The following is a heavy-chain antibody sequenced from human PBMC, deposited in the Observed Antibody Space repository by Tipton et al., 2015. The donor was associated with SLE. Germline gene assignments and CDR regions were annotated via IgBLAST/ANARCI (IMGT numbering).Heavy chain of an antibody. CDR3: ARDSQDWGFDY. J-gene: IGHJ4*02. Sequence: SLRLSCAASGFMFSSYSMNWVRQAPGKGLEWVSSISRSSSYIYYADSVKGRFTVSRDNAKNSLFVQMSSLRAEDTAVYYCARDSQDWGFDYWGQGTLVTVSS. D-gene: IGHD7-27*01. V-gene: IGHV3-21*01. CDR1: GFMFSSYS. CDR2: ISRSSSYI.